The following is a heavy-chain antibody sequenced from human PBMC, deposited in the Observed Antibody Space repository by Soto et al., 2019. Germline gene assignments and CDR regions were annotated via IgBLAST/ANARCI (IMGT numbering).Heavy chain of an antibody. V-gene: IGHV1-8*01. Sequence: QVQLVQSGAEVKKPGASVKVSCKASGYTFTSYDINWVRQATGQGLEWMGWMNPNSGNPGYAQKFQGRVTMTGNTSITAAYMDLGSLSFAGTDVYYCARGRDYWGPGTLVTVSS. J-gene: IGHJ4*02. CDR2: MNPNSGNP. CDR3: ARGRDY. CDR1: GYTFTSYD.